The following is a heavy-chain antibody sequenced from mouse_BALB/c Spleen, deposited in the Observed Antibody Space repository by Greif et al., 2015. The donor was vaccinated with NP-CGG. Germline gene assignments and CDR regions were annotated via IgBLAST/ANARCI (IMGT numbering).Heavy chain of an antibody. CDR1: GFNIKDTY. CDR3: APYYYGSSVFAY. CDR2: IDPANGNT. D-gene: IGHD1-1*01. J-gene: IGHJ3*01. Sequence: VQLKQSGAELVKPGASVKLSCTASGFNIKDTYMHWVKQRPEQGLEWIGRIDPANGNTKYDPKFQGKATITADTSSNTAYQQLSSLTSEDTAVYYCAPYYYGSSVFAYWGQGTLVTVSA. V-gene: IGHV14-3*02.